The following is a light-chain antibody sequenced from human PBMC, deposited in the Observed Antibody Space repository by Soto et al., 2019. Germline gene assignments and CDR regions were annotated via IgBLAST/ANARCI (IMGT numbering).Light chain of an antibody. J-gene: IGLJ1*01. CDR1: SSDVGSYNL. Sequence: QSVLTQPASVSGSPGQSITISCTGTSSDVGSYNLVSWYQQHPGKAPKVMIYEGSKRPSGVSNRFSGSKSGNTASLTISGLQAEDEADYYCCSYAGSSTFPYVFGTGTKLTVL. CDR2: EGS. CDR3: CSYAGSSTFPYV. V-gene: IGLV2-23*03.